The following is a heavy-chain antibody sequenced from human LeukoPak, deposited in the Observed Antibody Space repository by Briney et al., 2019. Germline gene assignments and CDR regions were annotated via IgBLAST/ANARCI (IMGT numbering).Heavy chain of an antibody. J-gene: IGHJ4*02. CDR2: ISSSSSYI. CDR1: GFTSSIYT. D-gene: IGHD6-13*01. CDR3: ARDLQAAAGTAG. V-gene: IGHV3-21*01. Sequence: GGSLRLSCAASGFTSSIYTMNWVRQAPGKGLEWVSSISSSSSYIYYADSVKGRFTISRDNAKNSLYLQINSLRAEDTAVYYCARDLQAAAGTAGWGQGTLVTDSS.